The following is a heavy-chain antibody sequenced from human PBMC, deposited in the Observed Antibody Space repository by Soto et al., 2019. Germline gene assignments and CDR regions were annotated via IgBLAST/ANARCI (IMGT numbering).Heavy chain of an antibody. CDR3: ARNLADGSGTRYYYGMDV. D-gene: IGHD3-10*01. Sequence: ASVKVSCKASGYTFTGYYMHWVRQAPGQGLEWMGWINPNSGGTNYAQKFQGRVTMTRDTSISTAYMELSRLRSDDTAVYYCARNLADGSGTRYYYGMDVWGQGTTVTVS. CDR2: INPNSGGT. CDR1: GYTFTGYY. J-gene: IGHJ6*02. V-gene: IGHV1-2*02.